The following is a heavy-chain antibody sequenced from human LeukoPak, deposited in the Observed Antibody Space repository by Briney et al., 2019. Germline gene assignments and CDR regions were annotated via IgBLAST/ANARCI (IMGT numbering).Heavy chain of an antibody. Sequence: GASVKVSCKASGYTFTGYYMHWVRQAPGQGLEWMGRINPNSGGTNYAQKSQGRVTMTRDTSISTAYMELSRLRSDDTAVYYCARELMGSGWYSHYYGMDVWGQGTTVIVSS. V-gene: IGHV1-2*06. CDR3: ARELMGSGWYSHYYGMDV. D-gene: IGHD6-19*01. CDR2: INPNSGGT. J-gene: IGHJ6*02. CDR1: GYTFTGYY.